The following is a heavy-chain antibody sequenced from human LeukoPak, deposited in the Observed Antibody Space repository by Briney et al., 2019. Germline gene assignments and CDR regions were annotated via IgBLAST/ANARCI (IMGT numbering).Heavy chain of an antibody. Sequence: ASVKVSCKVSGYTLTELSMHWVRQAPGKGLEWMGGFDPEDGETIYAQKFQGRVTMTEDTSTDTAYMELSSLRSEDTAVYYCATVNAYCSSTSCPPHPYYYYYMDVWGKGTTVTVSS. CDR3: ATVNAYCSSTSCPPHPYYYYYMDV. V-gene: IGHV1-24*01. D-gene: IGHD2-2*01. CDR1: GYTLTELS. CDR2: FDPEDGET. J-gene: IGHJ6*03.